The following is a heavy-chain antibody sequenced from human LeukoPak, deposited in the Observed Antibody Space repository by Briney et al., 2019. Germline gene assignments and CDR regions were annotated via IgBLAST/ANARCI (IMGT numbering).Heavy chain of an antibody. CDR3: ASQLSTSDNSRNWFDP. J-gene: IGHJ5*02. CDR1: GNSFTTYW. CDR2: IYLADSDT. Sequence: GESLKISCKGSGNSFTTYWIAWVRQMPGKGLEWMGIIYLADSDTRYSPSFEGRVTISADKSINTAYLQWTSLKASDTAMYYCASQLSTSDNSRNWFDPWGQGTLVTVSS. D-gene: IGHD1-1*01. V-gene: IGHV5-51*01.